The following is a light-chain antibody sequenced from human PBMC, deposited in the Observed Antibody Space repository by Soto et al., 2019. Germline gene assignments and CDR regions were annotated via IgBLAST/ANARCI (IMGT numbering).Light chain of an antibody. CDR2: GAS. V-gene: IGKV3D-20*02. CDR1: QSVSSSY. Sequence: IGLTQSPGTLSLSPGERATLSCRASQSVSSSYLAWYQQKPGQAPRLPLYGASNRASGIPVRFSGTGYGTDFTLTISSLETGDFAVYYCQQRSNWPLLTFGGGTKVDIK. J-gene: IGKJ4*01. CDR3: QQRSNWPLLT.